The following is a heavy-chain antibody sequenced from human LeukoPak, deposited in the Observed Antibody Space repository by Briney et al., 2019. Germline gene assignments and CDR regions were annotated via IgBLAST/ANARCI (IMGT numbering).Heavy chain of an antibody. CDR3: ARPPMSRWDPYYFDY. CDR1: GFTFSSYS. CDR2: ISSSSSTI. Sequence: GGSLRLSCAASGFTFSSYSMNWVRQAPGKGLEWVSYISSSSSTIYYAGSVKGRFTISRDNAKNSLYLQMNSLRAEDTAVYYCARPPMSRWDPYYFDYWGQGTLVTVSS. V-gene: IGHV3-48*01. D-gene: IGHD1-26*01. J-gene: IGHJ4*02.